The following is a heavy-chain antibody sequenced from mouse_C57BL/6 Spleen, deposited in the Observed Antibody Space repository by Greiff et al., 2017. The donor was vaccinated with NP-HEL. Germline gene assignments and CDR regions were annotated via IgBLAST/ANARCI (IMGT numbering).Heavy chain of an antibody. CDR1: GYAFSSYW. V-gene: IGHV1-80*01. J-gene: IGHJ3*01. Sequence: VQLQQSGAELVKPGASVKISCKASGYAFSSYWMNWVKQRPGKGLEWIGQIYPGDGDTNYNGKFKGKATLTADKSSSTAYMQLSSLTSEDSAVYFCARRGYDYDEGFAYWGQGTLVTVSA. CDR3: ARRGYDYDEGFAY. D-gene: IGHD2-4*01. CDR2: IYPGDGDT.